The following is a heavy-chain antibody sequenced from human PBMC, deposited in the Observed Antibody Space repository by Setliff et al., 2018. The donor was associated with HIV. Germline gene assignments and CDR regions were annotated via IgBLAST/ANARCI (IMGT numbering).Heavy chain of an antibody. V-gene: IGHV4-34*01. CDR2: INFSGGT. Sequence: SETLSLTCAVYGGSFSGYSWNWIRQSPGKGLEWIGEINFSGGTNYNPSLKSRVTMSVDTSKNQFSLKLSSVTAADMAVYYCARGIGTRYNYYMDVWGKGTTVTVSS. D-gene: IGHD1-20*01. J-gene: IGHJ6*03. CDR3: ARGIGTRYNYYMDV. CDR1: GGSFSGYS.